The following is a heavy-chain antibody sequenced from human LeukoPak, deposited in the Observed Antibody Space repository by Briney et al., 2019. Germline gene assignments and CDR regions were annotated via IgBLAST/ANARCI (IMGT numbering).Heavy chain of an antibody. Sequence: PGGSLQISCKGSGYSFTSYWIGWGRQVPGKGLEWMGIIYPGDSDTRYSPSFQGQVTISADKSISTAYLQWSSLKASDTAMYYCARHQGGESYWHQLLWFGPARSPIPHDWYFDLWGRGTLVTVSS. D-gene: IGHD3-10*01. CDR1: GYSFTSYW. CDR3: ARHQGGESYWHQLLWFGPARSPIPHDWYFDL. CDR2: IYPGDSDT. J-gene: IGHJ2*01. V-gene: IGHV5-51*01.